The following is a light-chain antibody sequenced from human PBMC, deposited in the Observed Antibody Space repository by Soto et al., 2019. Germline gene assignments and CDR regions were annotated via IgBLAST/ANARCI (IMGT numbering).Light chain of an antibody. Sequence: EIVMTQSPATLSVSPGERATLSCRASQSVSSNLAWYQQKPGQAPRLLIYGASTRATGIPARFSGSGSGTEFTLTISSLQSEDFAVYYCQQYNNWPPFTLGGGTKVDIK. CDR3: QQYNNWPPFT. CDR2: GAS. CDR1: QSVSSN. J-gene: IGKJ4*01. V-gene: IGKV3-15*01.